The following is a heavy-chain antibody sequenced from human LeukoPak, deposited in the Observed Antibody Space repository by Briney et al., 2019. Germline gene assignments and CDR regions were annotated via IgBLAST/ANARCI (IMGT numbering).Heavy chain of an antibody. CDR1: GPTFSIYW. CDR3: ARLMFLWPPIYFDY. J-gene: IGHJ4*02. CDR2: IKQDGSET. V-gene: IGHV3-7*01. D-gene: IGHD2-8*01. Sequence: GGSLRLSCAASGPTFSIYWMSWVRQAPGKGLEWVANIKQDGSETFYVDSVKGRFTISRDNARNSVYLQMNSLRAEDTAVYYCARLMFLWPPIYFDYWGQGTLVTVSS.